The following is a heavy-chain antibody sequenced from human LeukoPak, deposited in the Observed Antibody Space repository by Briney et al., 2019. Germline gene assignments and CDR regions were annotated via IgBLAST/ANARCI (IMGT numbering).Heavy chain of an antibody. J-gene: IGHJ4*02. CDR1: GVSISSGGYS. Sequence: ETLSLTCAVSGVSISSGGYSWSWVRQAPGKGLEWVAHVKPDGSEKSYVDSVKGRFTISRDNAQNSLYLQMNSLRAEDTAVYYCARDRGYYVFDYWGQGTLVTVSS. CDR3: ARDRGYYVFDY. V-gene: IGHV3-7*01. CDR2: VKPDGSEK. D-gene: IGHD3-22*01.